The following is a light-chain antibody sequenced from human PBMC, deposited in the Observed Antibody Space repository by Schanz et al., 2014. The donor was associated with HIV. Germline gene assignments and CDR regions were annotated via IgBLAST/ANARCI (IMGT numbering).Light chain of an antibody. Sequence: QSVLTQPPSVSATPGQNVTISCSGSSSNVDNNFVSWFQQLPGTAPKLVIYDTNKRPSGIPDRFSGSKSGTSATLAITGLQTGDEADYYCGTWDSSLSAGVFGGGTKLTVL. V-gene: IGLV1-51*01. CDR1: SSNVDNNF. J-gene: IGLJ2*01. CDR3: GTWDSSLSAGV. CDR2: DTN.